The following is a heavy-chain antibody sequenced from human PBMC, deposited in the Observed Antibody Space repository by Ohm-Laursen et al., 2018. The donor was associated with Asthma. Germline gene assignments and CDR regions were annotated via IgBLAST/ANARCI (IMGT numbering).Heavy chain of an antibody. CDR2: IKPGGIAN. CDR3: ARDSGWNALDL. V-gene: IGHV3-7*05. Sequence: SLRLSCAASGFPFIISWMAWVRQVPGKGLEWVANIKPGGIANAYLDSVRGRFTISKDNGKNSLYLQMHSLRGEDTALYYCARDSGWNALDLWGQGTLVSVS. J-gene: IGHJ5*02. D-gene: IGHD1-1*01. CDR1: GFPFIISW.